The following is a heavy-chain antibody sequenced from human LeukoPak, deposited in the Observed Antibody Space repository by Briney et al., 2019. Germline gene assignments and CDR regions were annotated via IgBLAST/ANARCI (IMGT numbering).Heavy chain of an antibody. V-gene: IGHV3-48*02. Sequence: GGSLRLSCAASGFTFSVYSMNWIRQAPGKGLEWISYMTSDMRTIHYADSVKGRFTISRDNAKYSVDLQMNRLRDEDTAVYYCARSVEGHFDYWGRGALVTVSS. CDR2: MTSDMRTI. CDR1: GFTFSVYS. D-gene: IGHD1-1*01. CDR3: ARSVEGHFDY. J-gene: IGHJ4*02.